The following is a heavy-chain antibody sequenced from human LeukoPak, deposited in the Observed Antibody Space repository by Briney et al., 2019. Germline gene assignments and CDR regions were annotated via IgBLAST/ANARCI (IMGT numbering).Heavy chain of an antibody. CDR1: GGSISSGSYY. CDR2: IYTSGST. D-gene: IGHD7-27*01. Sequence: PSETLSLTCTVSGGSISSGSYYCSWIRQPTGKGLEWIGRIYTSGSTNYNPSLKSRVTISVDTSKHQFSMKLSSVTAADTAVYYCARNRNWGVGAFDIWGQGTMVTVSS. CDR3: ARNRNWGVGAFDI. J-gene: IGHJ3*02. V-gene: IGHV4-61*02.